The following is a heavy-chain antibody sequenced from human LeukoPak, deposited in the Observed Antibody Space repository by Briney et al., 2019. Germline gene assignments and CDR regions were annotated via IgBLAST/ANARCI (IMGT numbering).Heavy chain of an antibody. Sequence: ASVKVSCKASGYTFTSYYMHWVRQAPGQGLEWMGRINPNSGGTNYAQKFQGRVTMTRDTSITTAYMELSRLRSDDTAVYYCARNDYATDYFDYWGQGTLVTVSS. CDR3: ARNDYATDYFDY. CDR1: GYTFTSYY. CDR2: INPNSGGT. V-gene: IGHV1-2*06. D-gene: IGHD1-1*01. J-gene: IGHJ4*02.